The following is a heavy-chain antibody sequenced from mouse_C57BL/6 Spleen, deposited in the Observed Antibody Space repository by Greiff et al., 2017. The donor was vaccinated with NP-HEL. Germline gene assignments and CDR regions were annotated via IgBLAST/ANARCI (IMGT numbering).Heavy chain of an antibody. CDR3: TTRWDRDY. J-gene: IGHJ2*01. CDR1: GFNIKDDY. Sequence: VHVKQSGAELVRPGASVKLSCTASGFNIKDDYMHWVKQRPEQGLEWIGWIDPENGDTEYASKFQGKATITADTSSNTAYLQLSSLTSEDTAVYYCTTRWDRDYWGQGTTLTVSS. V-gene: IGHV14-4*01. CDR2: IDPENGDT. D-gene: IGHD3-3*01.